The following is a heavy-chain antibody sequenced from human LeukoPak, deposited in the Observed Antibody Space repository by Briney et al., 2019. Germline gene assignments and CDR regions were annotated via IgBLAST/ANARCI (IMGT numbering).Heavy chain of an antibody. V-gene: IGHV1-18*01. CDR3: ARDRQQWLVRPFDY. Sequence: ASVKVSFTASGYTFTSYGISWARQAPGQGLEWMGWISAYNGNTNYAQKLQGRVTMTTDTSTSTAFMELRSLRSDDTAVYYCARDRQQWLVRPFDYWGQGTLVTVSS. D-gene: IGHD6-19*01. CDR2: ISAYNGNT. J-gene: IGHJ4*02. CDR1: GYTFTSYG.